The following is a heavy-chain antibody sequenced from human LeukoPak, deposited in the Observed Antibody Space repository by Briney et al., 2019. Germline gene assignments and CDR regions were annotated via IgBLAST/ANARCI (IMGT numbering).Heavy chain of an antibody. D-gene: IGHD2-2*02. CDR2: ISSSSSYI. Sequence: NPGGSLRLSCAASGFTFSSYSMNWVRQAPGKGLEWVSSISSSSSYIYYADSVKGRFTISRDNAKNSLYLQMNSLRAEDTAVYYCARGLSSTSCYTCYYYMDVWGKGTTVTVSS. J-gene: IGHJ6*03. CDR1: GFTFSSYS. CDR3: ARGLSSTSCYTCYYYMDV. V-gene: IGHV3-21*01.